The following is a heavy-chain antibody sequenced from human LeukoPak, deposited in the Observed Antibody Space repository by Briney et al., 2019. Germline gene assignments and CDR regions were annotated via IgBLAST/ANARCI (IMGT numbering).Heavy chain of an antibody. Sequence: GGSLRLSCAASGFTFSSYSMNWVRLAPGKGLVWVSHINYDGTDTTYAKSVKGRFTVSRDNGKNTVYLQMNSLRAEDTAVYYCARGRFPHGFDIWGEGTMVTVSS. J-gene: IGHJ3*02. V-gene: IGHV3-74*01. CDR2: INYDGTDT. D-gene: IGHD3-3*01. CDR3: ARGRFPHGFDI. CDR1: GFTFSSYS.